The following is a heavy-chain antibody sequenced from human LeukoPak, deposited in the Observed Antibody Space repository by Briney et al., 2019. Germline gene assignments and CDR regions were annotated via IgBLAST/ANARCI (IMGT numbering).Heavy chain of an antibody. J-gene: IGHJ6*02. D-gene: IGHD2-8*01. V-gene: IGHV1-46*01. CDR2: INPSGGST. CDR1: GYNFISYY. CDR3: AREDVVLVDAVRYYYYGMDV. Sequence: AASVKVSCKASGYNFISYYMHWVRQAPGQGLEWMGIINPSGGSTSYAQKFQDRVTMTRDTSTSTVYMELSSLKSEDTAVYYCAREDVVLVDAVRYYYYGMDVWGQGTTVTVS.